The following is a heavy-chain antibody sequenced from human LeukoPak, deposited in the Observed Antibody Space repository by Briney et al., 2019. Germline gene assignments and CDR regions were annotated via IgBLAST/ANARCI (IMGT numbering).Heavy chain of an antibody. CDR1: GYTFTSYG. D-gene: IGHD2-2*01. Sequence: ASVKVSCKASGYTFTSYGISWVRQAPGQGLEWMGWISAYNGNTNYAQKLQGRVTMTTDTSTCTAYMELRSLRSEDTAVYYCAREAPVGCSSTSCPQDYMDVWGKGTTVTVSS. J-gene: IGHJ6*03. CDR2: ISAYNGNT. V-gene: IGHV1-18*01. CDR3: AREAPVGCSSTSCPQDYMDV.